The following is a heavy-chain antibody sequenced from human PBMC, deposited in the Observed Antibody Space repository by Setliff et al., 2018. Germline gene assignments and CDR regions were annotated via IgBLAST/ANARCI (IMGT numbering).Heavy chain of an antibody. CDR3: VKASSDLSMAYFDL. D-gene: IGHD3-16*02. CDR2: IYHDGGNE. CDR1: GFTFSSYG. V-gene: IGHV3-33*06. Sequence: GESLKISCAASGFTFSSYGMHWVRQAPGKGLEWVAVIYHDGGNEYHADSVKGRFTISRDNSKNTLYLQMSSLRSEDTAVYYCVKASSDLSMAYFDLWGQGTLVTVSS. J-gene: IGHJ4*02.